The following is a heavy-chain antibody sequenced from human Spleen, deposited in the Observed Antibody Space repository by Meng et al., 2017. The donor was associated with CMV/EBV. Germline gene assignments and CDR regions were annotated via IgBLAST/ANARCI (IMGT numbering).Heavy chain of an antibody. CDR3: AKESSIRLAYNTYWFFDF. CDR2: INHSGST. V-gene: IGHV4-34*01. Sequence: YGGSFSGYYWSWIRQPPGKGLEWIGEINHSGSTNYNPSLKSRVTISVDTSKNQLSLKLNSVTAADTAVYYCAKESSIRLAYNTYWFFDFWGRGTLVTVS. J-gene: IGHJ2*01. CDR1: GGSFSGYY. D-gene: IGHD5-24*01.